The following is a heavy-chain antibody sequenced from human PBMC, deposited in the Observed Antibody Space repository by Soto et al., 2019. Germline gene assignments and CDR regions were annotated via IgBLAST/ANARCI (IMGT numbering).Heavy chain of an antibody. J-gene: IGHJ4*02. D-gene: IGHD3-22*01. CDR3: VRATYFSDSSGYTRCLDY. Sequence: PVGSLRLSCAGCGFTLSDHYIDWVRQAPGKGLEWVGRSRDKPQGYSTTYAASVKGRFTASRDESKNSAYLQMNSLKTEDTAVYYCVRATYFSDSSGYTRCLDYWGQGTLVTVSS. V-gene: IGHV3-72*01. CDR2: SRDKPQGYST. CDR1: GFTLSDHY.